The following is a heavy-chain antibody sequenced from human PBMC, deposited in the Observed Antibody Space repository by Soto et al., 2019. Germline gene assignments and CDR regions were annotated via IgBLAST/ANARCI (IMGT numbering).Heavy chain of an antibody. Sequence: PGEALMIPCKGSGYSFTSFWIGLVRQMPGKGLEWMGITYSRGSDTRYSPSFQGQVTISADKSISTAYLQWSSLKASDTAMYYCAVGRYSGYDSSRYYYGMDVWGQGTTVTVSS. D-gene: IGHD5-12*01. V-gene: IGHV5-51*01. CDR1: GYSFTSFW. J-gene: IGHJ6*02. CDR2: TYSRGSDT. CDR3: AVGRYSGYDSSRYYYGMDV.